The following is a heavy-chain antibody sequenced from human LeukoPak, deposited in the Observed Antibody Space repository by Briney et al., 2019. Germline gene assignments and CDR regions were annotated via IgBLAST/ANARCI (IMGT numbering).Heavy chain of an antibody. Sequence: GGSLRLSCAASGFTFDDYAMHWVRQAPGKGLEWVSGINWNGGSTGYADSVKGRFTISRDNAKNSLYLQMNSLRAEDTALYYCARSDGSGSHGMDVWGKGTTVTVSS. CDR2: INWNGGST. CDR1: GFTFDDYA. V-gene: IGHV3-20*04. J-gene: IGHJ6*04. D-gene: IGHD3-10*01. CDR3: ARSDGSGSHGMDV.